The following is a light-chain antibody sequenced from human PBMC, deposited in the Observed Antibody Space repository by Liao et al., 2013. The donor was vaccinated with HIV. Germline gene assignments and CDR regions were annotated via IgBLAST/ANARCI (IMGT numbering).Light chain of an antibody. CDR2: EDD. CDR1: KLGNKN. V-gene: IGLV3-1*01. Sequence: SYELTQPPSVSVSPGQTASITCSGDKLGNKNVCWYQQKPGQSPVLVIYEDDKRPSGIPERFSGSNSGDTATLTISGAQALDEADYYCQAWDTGTGVFGTGTKVTVL. CDR3: QAWDTGTGV. J-gene: IGLJ1*01.